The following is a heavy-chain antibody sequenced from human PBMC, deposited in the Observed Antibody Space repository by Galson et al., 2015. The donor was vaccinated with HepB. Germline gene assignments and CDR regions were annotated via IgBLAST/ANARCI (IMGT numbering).Heavy chain of an antibody. J-gene: IGHJ4*02. Sequence: SLRLSCAASGFSVSNSYMTWVRQAPGQGLEWVSIIYSDGTTYYADSVKGRFTLSIDNSKETLYLQMNSLRADDTAVYYCARHTGYWGQGTLVTVSS. V-gene: IGHV3-66*04. CDR1: GFSVSNSY. CDR3: ARHTGY. CDR2: IYSDGTT. D-gene: IGHD4-17*01.